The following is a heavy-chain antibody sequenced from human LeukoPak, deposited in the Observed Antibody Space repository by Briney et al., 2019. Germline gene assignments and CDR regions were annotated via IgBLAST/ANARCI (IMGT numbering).Heavy chain of an antibody. CDR1: GGSISSYY. J-gene: IGHJ4*02. CDR2: IYYSGST. CDR3: ARNDYGGNDFDY. D-gene: IGHD4-23*01. Sequence: SETLSLTCTVSGGSISSYYWSWIRQPPGKGLEWIGYIYYSGSTNYNPSLKSRVTISVDTSKNQFSLKLSSVTAADTAVYYCARNDYGGNDFDYWGQGTLVTVSS. V-gene: IGHV4-59*01.